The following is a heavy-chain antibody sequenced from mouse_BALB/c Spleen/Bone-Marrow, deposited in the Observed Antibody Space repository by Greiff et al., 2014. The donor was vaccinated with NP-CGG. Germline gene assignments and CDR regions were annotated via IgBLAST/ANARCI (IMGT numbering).Heavy chain of an antibody. Sequence: QVQLKQSGAELVGPGSSVKISCKASCYAFSSYWVNWVEQRPGQGLEWIGQIYPGDGDTNYNGKFKGKATLTADKSSSTAYMQLSSLTSEDSAVYFCARVRNWADYWGQGTTLTVSS. CDR3: ARVRNWADY. V-gene: IGHV1-80*01. CDR1: CYAFSSYW. J-gene: IGHJ2*01. CDR2: IYPGDGDT. D-gene: IGHD4-1*01.